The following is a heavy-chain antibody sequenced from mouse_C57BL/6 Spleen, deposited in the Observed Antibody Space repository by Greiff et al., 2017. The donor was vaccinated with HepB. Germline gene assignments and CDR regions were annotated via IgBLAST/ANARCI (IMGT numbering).Heavy chain of an antibody. CDR2: IRNKANGYTT. J-gene: IGHJ2*01. V-gene: IGHV7-3*01. Sequence: EVKLVESGGGLVQPGGSLSFSCAASGFTFTDYYMSWVRQPPGKALEWLGFIRNKANGYTTEYSASVKGRFTISRDNSHSILYLQMNALRAEDSATYYCSRYRLYFDYWGQGTTLTVSS. CDR3: SRYRLYFDY. CDR1: GFTFTDYY.